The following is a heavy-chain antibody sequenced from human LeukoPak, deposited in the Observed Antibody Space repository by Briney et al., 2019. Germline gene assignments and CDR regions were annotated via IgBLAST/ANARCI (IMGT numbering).Heavy chain of an antibody. J-gene: IGHJ4*02. CDR1: GGSSSGYY. CDR2: INHSGST. CDR3: ARETYYYDSSGYYFDY. Sequence: SETLSLTCAVYGGSSSGYYWSWIRQPPGKGLEWIGEINHSGSTNYNPSLKSRVTISVDTSKNQFSLKLSSVTAADTAVYYCARETYYYDSSGYYFDYWGQGTLVTVSS. D-gene: IGHD3-22*01. V-gene: IGHV4-34*01.